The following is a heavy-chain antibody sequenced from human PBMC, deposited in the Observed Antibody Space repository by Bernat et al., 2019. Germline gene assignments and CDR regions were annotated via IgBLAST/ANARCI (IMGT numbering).Heavy chain of an antibody. CDR1: GFTFSSYA. D-gene: IGHD6-13*01. CDR3: ARDGTVGSWPNFDY. V-gene: IGHV3-30*01. CDR2: ISYDGSNK. J-gene: IGHJ4*02. Sequence: QVQLVESGGGVVQPGRSLRLSCAASGFTFSSYAMHWVRQAPGKGLEWVAVISYDGSNKYYADSVKGRFTISRDNSKNTLYLQMNSLRAEDTAVYYCARDGTVGSWPNFDYWGQGTLVTVSS.